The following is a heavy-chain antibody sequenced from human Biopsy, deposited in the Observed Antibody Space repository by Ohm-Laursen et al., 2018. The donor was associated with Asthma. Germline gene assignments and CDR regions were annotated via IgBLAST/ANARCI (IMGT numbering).Heavy chain of an antibody. CDR1: GFTFSSYA. J-gene: IGHJ4*02. D-gene: IGHD1-26*01. Sequence: SLRLSCAASGFTFSSYAMSWVRQAPGKGLEWVSAISGSGSSTYYADSVKGRFTISRDNSKNTLYLQMNSLRAEDTAVYYCAKDKRYSGSYFDYWGQGTLATVSS. CDR2: ISGSGSST. CDR3: AKDKRYSGSYFDY. V-gene: IGHV3-23*01.